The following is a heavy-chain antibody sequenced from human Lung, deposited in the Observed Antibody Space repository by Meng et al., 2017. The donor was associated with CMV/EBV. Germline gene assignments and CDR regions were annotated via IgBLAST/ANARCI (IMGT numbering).Heavy chain of an antibody. CDR3: AREIAAAGPYYYYYALYV. Sequence: ASXXVSCKASGYTFTSYNINWVRQATGQGLEWMGWMNPNSGNTGSAQRFQGRVTLTRNTSISTAYMELSSLRSEDTAVYYCAREIAAAGPYYYYYALYVWGQGXTVTVSS. D-gene: IGHD6-13*01. V-gene: IGHV1-8*01. CDR2: MNPNSGNT. CDR1: GYTFTSYN. J-gene: IGHJ6*02.